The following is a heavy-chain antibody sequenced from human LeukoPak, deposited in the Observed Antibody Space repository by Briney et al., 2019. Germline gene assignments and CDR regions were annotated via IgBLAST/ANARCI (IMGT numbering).Heavy chain of an antibody. CDR1: GFTFSSSW. Sequence: PGGSLRLSCAASGFTFSSSWMHWVRQAPGKGLVWVSHINSDGSNTRYADSVKGRFTISRDNAKNTMYLQMNSLRAEDTAVYHCARDFSYDMDGWGQGTTVTV. V-gene: IGHV3-74*01. CDR3: ARDFSYDMDG. J-gene: IGHJ6*02. CDR2: INSDGSNT.